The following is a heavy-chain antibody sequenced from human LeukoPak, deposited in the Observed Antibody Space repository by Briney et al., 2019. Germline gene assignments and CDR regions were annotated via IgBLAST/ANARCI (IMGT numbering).Heavy chain of an antibody. Sequence: PGGSLRLSCAASGFTFTSYWMSWVRQAPGKGLEGVANIKEDGSEKYYVDSVKGRFTISRDNAKNSMYLQMNSLRAEDTAVYYCAREIGSAARGRWGQGTLVTVSS. D-gene: IGHD6-13*01. J-gene: IGHJ4*02. CDR1: GFTFTSYW. CDR3: AREIGSAARGR. CDR2: IKEDGSEK. V-gene: IGHV3-7*05.